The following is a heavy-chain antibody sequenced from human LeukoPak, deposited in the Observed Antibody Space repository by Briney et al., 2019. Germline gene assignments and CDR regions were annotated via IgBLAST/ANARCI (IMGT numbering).Heavy chain of an antibody. D-gene: IGHD5-18*01. J-gene: IGHJ4*02. CDR1: GGSISSSSYY. CDR2: IYYSGNT. Sequence: SETLSLTCTVSGGSISSSSYYWGWIRQPPGKGLEWIGSIYYSGNTYYNPSLKSRVTISVDTSKNQFSLKLSSVTAADTAVYYCARRDTAMVNYFDYWGQGTLVTVSS. V-gene: IGHV4-39*01. CDR3: ARRDTAMVNYFDY.